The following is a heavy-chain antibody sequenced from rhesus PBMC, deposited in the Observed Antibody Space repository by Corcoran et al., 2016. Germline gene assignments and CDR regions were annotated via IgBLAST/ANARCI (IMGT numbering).Heavy chain of an antibody. CDR2: INGGGGST. V-gene: IGHV3-103*01. CDR3: ARAYTVTTYPFDY. J-gene: IGHJ4*01. Sequence: EVQLVETGGGLVQPGGSLRLSCAASGFPFSSYAMQWVGQAPGKGLEWISAINGGGGSTYYADSVKGRFTISRDNTKNTLSLQMNSLRAEDTAVYYCARAYTVTTYPFDYWGQGVLVTVSS. CDR1: GFPFSSYA. D-gene: IGHD4-23*01.